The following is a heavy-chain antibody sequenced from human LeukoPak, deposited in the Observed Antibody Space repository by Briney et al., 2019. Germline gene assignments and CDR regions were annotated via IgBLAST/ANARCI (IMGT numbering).Heavy chain of an antibody. Sequence: KSGGSLRLSCAASGFPFSSYAMSWVREAPGKGLEWVSAISGSGGSTYYADSVKGRFTISRDNSKNTLYLQMNSLRAEDTAVYYCAKDVGQQLFDYWGQGTLVTVSS. V-gene: IGHV3-23*01. J-gene: IGHJ4*02. CDR2: ISGSGGST. CDR1: GFPFSSYA. D-gene: IGHD6-13*01. CDR3: AKDVGQQLFDY.